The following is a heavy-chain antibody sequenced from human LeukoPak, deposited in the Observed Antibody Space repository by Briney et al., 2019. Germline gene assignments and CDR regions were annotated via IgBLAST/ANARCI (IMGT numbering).Heavy chain of an antibody. CDR2: IIPIFGIA. CDR3: AISRYSSSLEGMDV. CDR1: GGTFSGYA. Sequence: SVKVSCKASGGTFSGYAISWVRQAPGQGLEWMGRIIPIFGIANYAQKFQGRDTITADKSTSTAYMELSSLRSEDTAVYYCAISRYSSSLEGMDVWGQGTTVTVSS. J-gene: IGHJ6*02. V-gene: IGHV1-69*04. D-gene: IGHD6-6*01.